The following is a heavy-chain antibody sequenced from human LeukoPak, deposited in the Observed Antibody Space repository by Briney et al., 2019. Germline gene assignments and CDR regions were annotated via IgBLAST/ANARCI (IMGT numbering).Heavy chain of an antibody. J-gene: IGHJ3*02. CDR2: IYPGDSDN. CDR1: GYTFTSYW. V-gene: IGHV5-51*01. D-gene: IGHD7-27*01. CDR3: ARHGLTGSFDI. Sequence: GESLKISCKGCGYTFTSYWIAWVRQMPGKGLEWMGIIYPGDSDNRNSPSFQGQVTISVDRSISTAYLQWSSLKASDTAMYYCARHGLTGSFDIWGQGTMVTVSS.